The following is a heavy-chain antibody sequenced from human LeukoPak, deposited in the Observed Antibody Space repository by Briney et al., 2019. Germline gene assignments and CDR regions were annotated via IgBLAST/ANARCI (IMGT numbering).Heavy chain of an antibody. J-gene: IGHJ2*01. CDR1: GYTFTSYV. V-gene: IGHV1-3*03. D-gene: IGHD6-13*01. CDR2: INAGNGNT. CDR3: AREAAAGTDWCFDL. Sequence: GASVKVSCKASGYTFTSYVMHWVRQAPGQSLEWMGWINAGNGNTKYSQEFQGRVTITRDTSASTAYMELSSLRSEDTAVYYCAREAAAGTDWCFDLWGRGTLVTVSS.